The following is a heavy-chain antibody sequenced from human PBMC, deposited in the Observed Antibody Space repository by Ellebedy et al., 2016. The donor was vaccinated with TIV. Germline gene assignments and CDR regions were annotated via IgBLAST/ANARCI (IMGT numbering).Heavy chain of an antibody. CDR1: GGSISSGGYY. J-gene: IGHJ4*02. CDR2: IYYSGST. D-gene: IGHD3-22*01. CDR3: ARQHYYDSNFDY. Sequence: SETLSLTCTVSGGSISSGGYYRSWIRQHPGKGLEWIGYIYYSGSTYYSPSLKSRVTISVDTSKNRFSLKLSSVTAADTAVYYCARQHYYDSNFDYWGQGTLVTVSS. V-gene: IGHV4-31*03.